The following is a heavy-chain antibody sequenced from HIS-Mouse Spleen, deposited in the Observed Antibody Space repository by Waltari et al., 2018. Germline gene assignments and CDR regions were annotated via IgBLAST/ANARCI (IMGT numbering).Heavy chain of an antibody. CDR2: ISYDGSNK. D-gene: IGHD6-19*01. V-gene: IGHV3-30-3*01. CDR1: GFTFSSYS. J-gene: IGHJ4*03. CDR3: ARDHSGWYFDY. Sequence: QVQLVESGGGVVQPGRSLRLSCAASGFTFSSYSMQWVRQAPGKGLEWVAVISYDGSNKYYADSVKGRFTISRDNSKNTLYLQMNSLRAEDTAVYYCARDHSGWYFDYWGQGTMVTVSS.